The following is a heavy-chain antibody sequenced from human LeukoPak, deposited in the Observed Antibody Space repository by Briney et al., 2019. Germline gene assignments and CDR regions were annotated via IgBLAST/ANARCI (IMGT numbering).Heavy chain of an antibody. J-gene: IGHJ4*02. V-gene: IGHV1-2*04. CDR2: INPNSGGT. CDR1: GYTFTSYG. Sequence: ASVKVSCKASGYTFTSYGISWVRQAPGQGLEWMGWINPNSGGTNYAQKFQGWVTMTRDTSISTAYMELSSLRSEDTAVYYCARARNEALEWFLYYFDYWGQGTLVTVSS. CDR3: ARARNEALEWFLYYFDY. D-gene: IGHD3-3*01.